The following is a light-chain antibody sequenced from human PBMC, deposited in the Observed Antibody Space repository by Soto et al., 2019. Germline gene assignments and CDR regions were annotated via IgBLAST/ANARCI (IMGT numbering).Light chain of an antibody. V-gene: IGKV1-8*01. CDR3: QQYYSYPLT. Sequence: AIRMTQSPSSLSASTGDRVTITCRASQGISSYLAWYQQKPGKAPKLLIYTASTLQSGVPSRFSGSRSGTDFTLTISRLQSEDFATYYCQQYYSYPLTFGGGTKVEIK. J-gene: IGKJ4*01. CDR2: TAS. CDR1: QGISSY.